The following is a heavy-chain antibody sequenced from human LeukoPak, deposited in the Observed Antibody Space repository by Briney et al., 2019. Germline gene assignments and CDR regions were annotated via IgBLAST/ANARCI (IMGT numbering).Heavy chain of an antibody. V-gene: IGHV4-39*07. CDR1: GGSISSHYY. D-gene: IGHD6-13*01. J-gene: IGHJ5*02. Sequence: PSETLSLTCTVSGGSISSHYYWIWIRQPPGKGLEWVGSIYYSGSTYYNPSLKSRVTISVDTSKNQFSLKLSSVTAADTAVYYCARGEEAAAGLPNWFDPWGQGTLVTVSS. CDR2: IYYSGST. CDR3: ARGEEAAAGLPNWFDP.